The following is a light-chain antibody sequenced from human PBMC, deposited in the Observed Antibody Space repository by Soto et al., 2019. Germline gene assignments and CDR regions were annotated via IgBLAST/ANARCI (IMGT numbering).Light chain of an antibody. J-gene: IGLJ1*01. CDR2: DNN. CDR3: GTWDSSLSAYV. V-gene: IGLV1-51*01. Sequence: QSVLTQPPSVSAAPGQKVTISCSGSSSNIGNNYVSWYQQLPGIAPKLLIYDNNKRPSGIPDRFSGSKSGTSATLGITGLQTGDEADYYCGTWDSSLSAYVFGTGTKV. CDR1: SSNIGNNY.